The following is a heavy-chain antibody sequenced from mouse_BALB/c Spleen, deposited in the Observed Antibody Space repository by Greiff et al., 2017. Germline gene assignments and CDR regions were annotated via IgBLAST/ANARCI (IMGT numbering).Heavy chain of an antibody. D-gene: IGHD1-1*01. J-gene: IGHJ4*01. CDR1: GYSFTSYW. CDR2: IYPGNSDT. Sequence: VQLKESGTVLARPGASVKMSCKASGYSFTSYWMHWVKQRPGQGLEWIGAIYPGNSDTSYNQKFKGKAKLTAVTSASTAYMELSSLTNEDSAVYYCTITVVATDYAMDYWGQGTSVTVSS. V-gene: IGHV1-5*01. CDR3: TITVVATDYAMDY.